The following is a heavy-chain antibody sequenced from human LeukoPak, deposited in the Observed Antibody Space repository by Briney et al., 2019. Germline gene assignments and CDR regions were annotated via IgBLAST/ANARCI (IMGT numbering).Heavy chain of an antibody. J-gene: IGHJ4*02. D-gene: IGHD6-19*01. CDR2: IKQDGSEK. CDR3: ARGSSGWTSPFDY. Sequence: GGSLRLSCAASGFTFSSYEMNWVRQAPGKGLEWVANIKQDGSEKRYVDSAKGRFTISRDNAKNSLYLQMNSLSAEDTAVYYCARGSSGWTSPFDYWGQGTLVTVSS. CDR1: GFTFSSYE. V-gene: IGHV3-7*01.